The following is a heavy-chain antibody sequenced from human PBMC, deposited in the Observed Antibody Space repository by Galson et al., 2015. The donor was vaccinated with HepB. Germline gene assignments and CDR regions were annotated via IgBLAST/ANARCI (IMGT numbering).Heavy chain of an antibody. CDR2: ISWNSGSI. J-gene: IGHJ6*02. V-gene: IGHV3-9*01. Sequence: SLRLSCAASGFTFDDYAMHWVRQAPGKGLEWVSGISWNSGSIGYADSVKGRFTISRDNAKNSLYLQMNSLRAEDTALYYCAKDIRTSSSPSYYYYYGMDVWGQGTTVTVSS. CDR1: GFTFDDYA. D-gene: IGHD6-6*01. CDR3: AKDIRTSSSPSYYYYYGMDV.